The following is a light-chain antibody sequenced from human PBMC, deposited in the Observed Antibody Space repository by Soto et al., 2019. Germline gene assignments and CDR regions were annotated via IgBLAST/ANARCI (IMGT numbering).Light chain of an antibody. CDR1: QSFSSSY. CDR3: QQYGNSPRP. Sequence: EIVLTQSPGTLSLSPGERTTLSCRASQSFSSSYLAWYQQKPGQAPRLLIYETSSRATGIPDRFSGSGSQTDFTLTISRLEPEDFAVYYCQQYGNSPRPFGQGTKVDIX. J-gene: IGKJ1*01. CDR2: ETS. V-gene: IGKV3-20*01.